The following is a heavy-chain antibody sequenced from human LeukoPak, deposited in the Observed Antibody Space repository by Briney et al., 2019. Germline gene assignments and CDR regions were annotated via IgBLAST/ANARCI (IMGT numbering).Heavy chain of an antibody. Sequence: SETLSLTCTVSGGSISSSSYYWGWIRQPPGKGLEGIGSIYYSGSTYYNPSLKSRVTISVDTSKNQFSLKLSPVTAADTAVYYCARGTVTLGYYMDVWGKGTTVTVSS. CDR1: GGSISSSSYY. CDR2: IYYSGST. V-gene: IGHV4-39*07. J-gene: IGHJ6*03. D-gene: IGHD4-17*01. CDR3: ARGTVTLGYYMDV.